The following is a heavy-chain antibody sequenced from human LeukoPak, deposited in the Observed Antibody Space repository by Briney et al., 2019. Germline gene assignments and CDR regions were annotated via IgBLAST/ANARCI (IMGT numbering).Heavy chain of an antibody. V-gene: IGHV1-18*01. CDR2: ISTYNGDT. CDR3: ERDSFRTGIAAPGPV. CDR1: AYTFTSYG. D-gene: IGHD6-13*01. J-gene: IGHJ6*04. Sequence: ASVKVSCKASAYTFTSYGISWVRQPPGQGLEWMGWISTYNGDTNYAQKFQGRVTMTTDTSTSTAYMELRSLRSDDTAVYYCERDSFRTGIAAPGPVWGKGTTVTVSS.